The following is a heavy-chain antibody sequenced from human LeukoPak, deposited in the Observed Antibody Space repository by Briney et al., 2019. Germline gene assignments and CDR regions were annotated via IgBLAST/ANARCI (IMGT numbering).Heavy chain of an antibody. CDR3: AKDGGSFFDY. CDR2: ISYDGSNK. Sequence: GGSLRLSCAASGFTFSSYGMHWLRQAPGKGLEWVAVISYDGSNKYYADSVKGRFTISRDNSKNTLYLQMNSLRAEDTAVYYCAKDGGSFFDYWGQGTLVTVSS. V-gene: IGHV3-30*18. D-gene: IGHD3-3*01. CDR1: GFTFSSYG. J-gene: IGHJ4*02.